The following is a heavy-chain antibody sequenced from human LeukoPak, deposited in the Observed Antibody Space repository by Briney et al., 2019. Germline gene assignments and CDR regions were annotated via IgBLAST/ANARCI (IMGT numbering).Heavy chain of an antibody. CDR1: GYTFTSYD. J-gene: IGHJ4*02. CDR2: INPNSGGT. Sequence: GASVKVSYKASGYTFTSYDINWVRQATGQGLEWRGWINPNSGGTNYAQKFQGRVTMTRDTSISTAYMELSRLRSDDTAVYYCASPSGVYSYDSSLDYWGQGTLVPVSS. V-gene: IGHV1-2*02. D-gene: IGHD3-22*01. CDR3: ASPSGVYSYDSSLDY.